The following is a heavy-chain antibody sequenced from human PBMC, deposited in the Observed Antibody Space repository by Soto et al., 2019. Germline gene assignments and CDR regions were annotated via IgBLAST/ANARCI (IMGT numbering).Heavy chain of an antibody. V-gene: IGHV3-23*01. Sequence: LRLSCAPSGFTFSNYAMPWVRQAPGKGLEWVSGVSGSGTGVYYTDSVKGRFTISRDNAKNSLYLQMNSLRAEDTAVYYCARDSIDYPTLGWFDPWGQGTLVTVSS. D-gene: IGHD4-17*01. CDR1: GFTFSNYA. CDR2: VSGSGTGV. CDR3: ARDSIDYPTLGWFDP. J-gene: IGHJ5*02.